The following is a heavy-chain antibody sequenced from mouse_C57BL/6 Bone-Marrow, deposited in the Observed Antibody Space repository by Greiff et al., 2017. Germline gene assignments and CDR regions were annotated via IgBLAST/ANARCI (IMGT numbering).Heavy chain of an antibody. V-gene: IGHV1-63*01. CDR3: ARGYYYAMDY. CDR2: IYPGGGYT. J-gene: IGHJ4*01. CDR1: GYTFTNYW. Sequence: QVQLQQSGAELVRPGTSVKMSCKASGYTFTNYWIGWAKQRPGHGLEWIGDIYPGGGYTNYNEKCKGKATLTADKSSSTAYMQFSSLTSEDSAIYYCARGYYYAMDYWGQGTSVTVSS.